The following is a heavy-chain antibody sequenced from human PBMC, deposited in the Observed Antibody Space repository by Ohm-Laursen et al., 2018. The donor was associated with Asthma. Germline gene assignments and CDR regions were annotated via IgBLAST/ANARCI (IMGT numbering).Heavy chain of an antibody. Sequence: SLRLSCSVSGFTFSSYGMHWVRQAPGKGLEWVAVISYDGSNKYYGDSVKGQFTISRDNSKNTLYLQMNSLRPDDTAVYYCAKNSDGDYAPYYYYGMDVWGQGTTVTVSS. D-gene: IGHD4-17*01. CDR2: ISYDGSNK. V-gene: IGHV3-30*18. J-gene: IGHJ6*02. CDR3: AKNSDGDYAPYYYYGMDV. CDR1: GFTFSSYG.